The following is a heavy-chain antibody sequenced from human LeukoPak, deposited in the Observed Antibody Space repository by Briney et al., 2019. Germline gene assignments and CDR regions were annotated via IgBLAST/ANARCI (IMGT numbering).Heavy chain of an antibody. V-gene: IGHV4-61*01. CDR3: ARGRTFDN. J-gene: IGHJ4*02. Sequence: SETLSLTCTVSGGSVSRGSYYWSWIRQPPGKGLEWIGNIYDRGSTKYNPSLKSRVTISVDTSKNQFSLRLSSVTAADTAVYYCARGRTFDNWGQGTLVTVSS. CDR1: GGSVSRGSYY. CDR2: IYDRGST.